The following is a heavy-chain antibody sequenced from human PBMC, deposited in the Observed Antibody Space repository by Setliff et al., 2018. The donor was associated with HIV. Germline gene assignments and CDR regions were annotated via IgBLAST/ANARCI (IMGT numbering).Heavy chain of an antibody. CDR2: ISHSGST. Sequence: KPSETLSLTCAVSGGSFSSSNWWSWVRQPPGKRLEWIGEISHSGSTNYNPSLKSRVTISLDKSKNQFSLKLSSVTAADTAVYYCAGGDQLVRRGVFNIWGPGTMVTVSS. D-gene: IGHD3-16*01. CDR3: AGGDQLVRRGVFNI. V-gene: IGHV4-4*02. J-gene: IGHJ3*02. CDR1: GGSFSSSNW.